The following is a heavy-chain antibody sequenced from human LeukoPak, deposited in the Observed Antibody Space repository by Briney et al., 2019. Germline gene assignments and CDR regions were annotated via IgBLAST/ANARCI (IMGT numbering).Heavy chain of an antibody. CDR2: INHSGST. V-gene: IGHV4-34*01. CDR1: GGSFSGYY. Sequence: SETLSLTCAVYGGSFSGYYWSWIRQPPGKGLEWIGEINHSGSTNYNPSLKSRVTISVDTSKNQFSLKLSSVTAADTAVYYCARGVGAYGSGSYYPAPLGMDVWGQGTTVTVFS. D-gene: IGHD3-10*01. CDR3: ARGVGAYGSGSYYPAPLGMDV. J-gene: IGHJ6*02.